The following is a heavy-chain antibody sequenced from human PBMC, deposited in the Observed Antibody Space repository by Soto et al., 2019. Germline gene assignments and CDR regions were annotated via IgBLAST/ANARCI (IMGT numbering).Heavy chain of an antibody. CDR1: GYSFTDCH. D-gene: IGHD2-8*01. V-gene: IGHV1-2*04. CDR3: ARGDSTDCSNGVCSFFYNHDMDV. J-gene: IGHJ6*02. CDR2: INPKSGGT. Sequence: ASVKFSCKASGYSFTDCHIHWVRQAPGQGLEWLGRINPKSGGTSTAQKFQGWVTMTTDTSVSTASMELTRLTSDDTAIYYCARGDSTDCSNGVCSFFYNHDMDVWGQGTTVTVSS.